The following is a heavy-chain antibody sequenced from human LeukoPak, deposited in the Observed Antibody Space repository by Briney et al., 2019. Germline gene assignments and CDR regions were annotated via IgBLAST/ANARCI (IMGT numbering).Heavy chain of an antibody. D-gene: IGHD3-3*01. J-gene: IGHJ4*02. V-gene: IGHV3-23*01. Sequence: GGSLRLSCAASGFTFSSDAMSWVRQAPGKGRGCSSAIRGSGGGTYYADSVKGRFTISRDTSKNTLYLQMNSLRAKATAVYSCAKSDSWSGYYYFDYWGQGTLVTVSS. CDR2: IRGSGGGT. CDR3: AKSDSWSGYYYFDY. CDR1: GFTFSSDA.